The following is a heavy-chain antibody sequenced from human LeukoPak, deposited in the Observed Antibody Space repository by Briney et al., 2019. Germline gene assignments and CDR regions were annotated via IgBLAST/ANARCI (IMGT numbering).Heavy chain of an antibody. V-gene: IGHV3-48*02. CDR2: ISSSSSTI. J-gene: IGHJ4*02. CDR3: ARGECSGGSCLSTFDY. D-gene: IGHD2-15*01. CDR1: GFTFSSYS. Sequence: GGSLRLSCAASGFTFSSYSMNWVRQAPGKGLEWVSYISSSSSTIYYADSVKGRFTISRDNAKNSLYLQMNSLRDEDTAVYYCARGECSGGSCLSTFDYWGQGTLVTVSS.